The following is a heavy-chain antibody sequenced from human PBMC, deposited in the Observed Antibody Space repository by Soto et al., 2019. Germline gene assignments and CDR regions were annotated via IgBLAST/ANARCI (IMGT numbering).Heavy chain of an antibody. CDR2: INHSGST. Sequence: SAPLTATPSDYCVSFSAFYSSRIRQTPGRGLEWIGEINHSGSTNYNPSLKSRVTISVDTSKNQFSLKLSSVTAADTAVYYCARRYSGYDLDYWGQGTLVTVSS. CDR3: ARRYSGYDLDY. CDR1: CVSFSAFY. J-gene: IGHJ4*02. D-gene: IGHD5-12*01. V-gene: IGHV4-34*01.